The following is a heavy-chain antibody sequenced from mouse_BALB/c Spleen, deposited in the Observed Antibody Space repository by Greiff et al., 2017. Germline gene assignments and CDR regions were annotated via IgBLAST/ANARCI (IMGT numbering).Heavy chain of an antibody. J-gene: IGHJ4*01. Sequence: VQLQQSGAELVRPGASVTLSCKASGYTFTDYEMHWVKQTPVHGLEWIGAIDPETGGTAYNQKFKGKATLTADKSSSTAYMELRSLTSEDSAVYYCTQGDYYAMDCWGQGASVTVSS. CDR3: TQGDYYAMDC. V-gene: IGHV1-15*01. CDR1: GYTFTDYE. CDR2: IDPETGGT.